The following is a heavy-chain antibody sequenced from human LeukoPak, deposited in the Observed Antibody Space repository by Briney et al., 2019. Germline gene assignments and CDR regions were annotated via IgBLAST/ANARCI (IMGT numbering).Heavy chain of an antibody. CDR2: IDFSSSYI. V-gene: IGHV3-21*01. J-gene: IGHJ6*02. Sequence: GGSLRLSCAASGFTFSTYSMNWVRQAPGKGLEWVSSIDFSSSYIYYIDSVKGRFTISRDNARNSLYLQMNSLRAEDTAVYYYARDGTGFSSGMGVWGQGTTVTVSS. D-gene: IGHD7-27*01. CDR3: ARDGTGFSSGMGV. CDR1: GFTFSTYS.